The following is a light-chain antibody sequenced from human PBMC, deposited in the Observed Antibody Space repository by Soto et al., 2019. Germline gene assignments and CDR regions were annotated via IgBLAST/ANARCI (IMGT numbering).Light chain of an antibody. V-gene: IGLV2-14*01. CDR1: SSDVGAYNY. CDR3: SSYTSSRTLV. J-gene: IGLJ1*01. CDR2: EVS. Sequence: QSVLTQPASVSGSPGQSITISCTGTSSDVGAYNYVSWYQQHPGKAPKLMIYEVSNRPSGVSHRFSSSKSDNTASLTISGLQTDDEADYYCSSYTSSRTLVFGTGTKVTVL.